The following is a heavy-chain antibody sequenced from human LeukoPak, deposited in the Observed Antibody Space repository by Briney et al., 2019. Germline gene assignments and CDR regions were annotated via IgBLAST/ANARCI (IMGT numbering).Heavy chain of an antibody. J-gene: IGHJ4*02. D-gene: IGHD4-11*01. V-gene: IGHV1-69*04. CDR3: ARGDYDYRKYFVY. CDR1: GGTFSSYA. Sequence: SVKVSCKASGGTFSSYAISWVRQAPGQGLEWMGRIIPILGIANYAQKFQGRVTITADKSTSTAYMELSSLRSEDTAVYYCARGDYDYRKYFVYWGQGTLVAVSS. CDR2: IIPILGIA.